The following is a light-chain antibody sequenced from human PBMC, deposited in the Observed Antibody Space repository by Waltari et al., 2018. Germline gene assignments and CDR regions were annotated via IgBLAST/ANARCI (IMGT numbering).Light chain of an antibody. CDR2: LGS. CDR3: MQSLQALWT. V-gene: IGKV2-28*01. CDR1: QSLLQSIGNNY. J-gene: IGKJ1*01. Sequence: DIVVTQSPLPMPVTTGEADSISCRPSQSLLQSIGNNYLDWYLQKPGLSPQLLIYLGSNRASGVPDRFSGRGSGTDFTLKISRVEAEDVGVYYCMQSLQALWTFGQGTKVEIK.